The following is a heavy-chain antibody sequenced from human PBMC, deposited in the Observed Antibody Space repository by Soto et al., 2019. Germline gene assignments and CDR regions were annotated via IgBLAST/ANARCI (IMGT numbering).Heavy chain of an antibody. J-gene: IGHJ6*03. V-gene: IGHV6-1*01. CDR2: TYYRSRWYN. CDR1: GDSVSSNNAA. D-gene: IGHD2-2*01. CDR3: ARGSSTSLDYYYYMDV. Sequence: SQTLSLTCVISGDSVSSNNAAWNWIRQSPSRGLEWLGRTYYRSRWYNDYAVSVKSRITVNPDTSKNQFSLKLSSVTAADTAVYYCARGSSTSLDYYYYMDVWGKGTTVTVSS.